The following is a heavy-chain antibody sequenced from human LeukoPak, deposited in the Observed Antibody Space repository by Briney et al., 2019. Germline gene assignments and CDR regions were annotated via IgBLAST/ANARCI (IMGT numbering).Heavy chain of an antibody. D-gene: IGHD3-10*01. V-gene: IGHV1-8*01. Sequence: ASVKVSCKASGYTFTSYDINWVRQATGQGLEWMGWMNPNSGNTGYAQKFQGRVTMTRYTSISTAYMELSSLRSEDTAVYYCAAEDYYGSGTIDYWGQGTLVTVSS. CDR3: AAEDYYGSGTIDY. CDR1: GYTFTSYD. CDR2: MNPNSGNT. J-gene: IGHJ4*02.